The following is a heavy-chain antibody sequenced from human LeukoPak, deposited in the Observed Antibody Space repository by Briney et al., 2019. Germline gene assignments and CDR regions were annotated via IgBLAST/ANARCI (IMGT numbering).Heavy chain of an antibody. CDR1: GFSLSTSGVG. Sequence: ESGPTLVKPTQTLTLTCTFSGFSLSTSGVGVGWIRQPPGKALEWLALIYWDDDKRYSPSLKSRLTITKDTSKNQVVLTMTNMDPVDTATYYCARIGPDSSSWYTDYWGQGTLVTVSS. CDR2: IYWDDDK. J-gene: IGHJ4*02. CDR3: ARIGPDSSSWYTDY. V-gene: IGHV2-5*02. D-gene: IGHD6-13*01.